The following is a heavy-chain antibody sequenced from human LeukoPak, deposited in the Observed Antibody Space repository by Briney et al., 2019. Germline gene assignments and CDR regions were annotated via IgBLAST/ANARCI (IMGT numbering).Heavy chain of an antibody. CDR1: GFTFSSYA. CDR2: ISGSGGST. Sequence: GGSLRLSCAASGFTFSSYAMSWVHQAPGKGLEWVSAISGSGGSTYYADSVKGRFTISRDNSKNTLYLQMNSLRAEDTAVYYCAKDGRVDGTHYFDYWGQGTLVTVSS. CDR3: AKDGRVDGTHYFDY. D-gene: IGHD5-24*01. V-gene: IGHV3-23*01. J-gene: IGHJ4*02.